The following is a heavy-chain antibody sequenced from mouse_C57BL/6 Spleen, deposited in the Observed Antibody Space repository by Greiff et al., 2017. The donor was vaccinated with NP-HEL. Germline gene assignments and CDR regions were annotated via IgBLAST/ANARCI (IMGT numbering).Heavy chain of an antibody. CDR3: DYGSSYNAMDY. J-gene: IGHJ4*01. CDR2: ISGGSSTI. CDR1: GFTFSDYG. D-gene: IGHD1-1*01. Sequence: EVMLVESGGGLVKPGGSLKLSCAASGFTFSDYGMHWVRRAPEKGLEWVAYISGGSSTIYYADTVKGRFTISRDNAKNTLFLQMTSLRSEDTAMYYCDYGSSYNAMDYWGQGTSVTVSS. V-gene: IGHV5-17*01.